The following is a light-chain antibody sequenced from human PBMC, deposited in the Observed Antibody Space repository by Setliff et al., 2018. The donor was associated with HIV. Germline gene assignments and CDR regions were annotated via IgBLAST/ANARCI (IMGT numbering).Light chain of an antibody. V-gene: IGLV2-14*01. J-gene: IGLJ1*01. CDR1: SSDVGDYDF. Sequence: QSALTQPASVSGSPGKSITISCTGTSSDVGDYDFVSWFQQHPGKAPKLMIYEVSNRPSGGSNRFSGSKSGNTASLTISGLQAEDEADYYCNSYPGSSTGDVFGTGTKAPS. CDR2: EVS. CDR3: NSYPGSSTGDV.